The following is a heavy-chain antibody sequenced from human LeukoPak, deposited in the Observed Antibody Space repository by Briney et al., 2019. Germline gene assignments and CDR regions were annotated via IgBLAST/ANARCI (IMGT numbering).Heavy chain of an antibody. CDR3: ARGYYDSSGYPLGGFDN. CDR2: INPNSGGT. Sequence: GASVKVSCKTSGYTFTGYYMHWVRQAPGQGLEWMGWINPNSGGTNYAQKFQGRVTMTRDTSISTAYMELSRQTSDDTAVYCRARGYYDSSGYPLGGFDNWGQGTLVTVSS. D-gene: IGHD3-22*01. CDR1: GYTFTGYY. V-gene: IGHV1-2*02. J-gene: IGHJ4*02.